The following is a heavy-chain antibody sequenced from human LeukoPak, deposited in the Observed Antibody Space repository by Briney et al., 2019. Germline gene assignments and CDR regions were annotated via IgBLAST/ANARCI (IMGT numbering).Heavy chain of an antibody. V-gene: IGHV5-51*01. CDR2: IYPGDSDV. CDR1: GYSFTNYW. Sequence: GESLKISCKASGYSFTNYWIGWVRQMPGKGLEWLGMIYPGDSDVRYNPSFQGQVTISADKSISTAYLQWSSLKASDTAMYYCARPGTTYFDYWGLGTLVTVSS. J-gene: IGHJ4*02. D-gene: IGHD1/OR15-1a*01. CDR3: ARPGTTYFDY.